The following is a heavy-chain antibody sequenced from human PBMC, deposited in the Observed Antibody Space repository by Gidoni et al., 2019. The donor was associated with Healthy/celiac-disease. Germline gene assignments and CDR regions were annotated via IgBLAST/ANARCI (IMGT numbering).Heavy chain of an antibody. J-gene: IGHJ4*02. CDR3: TIGGENSGSYSVY. CDR2: IRSKAYGGTT. D-gene: IGHD1-26*01. V-gene: IGHV3-49*03. CDR1: GFTFGDYA. Sequence: EVQLVESGGGLVQPGRSLRLSCTASGFTFGDYAMSWFRQAPGKGLEWVGFIRSKAYGGTTEYAASVKGRFTISRDDSKSIAYLQMNSLKTEDTAVYYCTIGGENSGSYSVYWGQGTLVTVSS.